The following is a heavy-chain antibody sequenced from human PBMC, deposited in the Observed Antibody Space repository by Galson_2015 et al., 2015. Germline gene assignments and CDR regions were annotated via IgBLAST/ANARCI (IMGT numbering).Heavy chain of an antibody. Sequence: SLRLSCAASGFTFSSYAMNWVRQPPGKGLEWVSGISGSGGTTYYADSVKGRFTISRDNSKNTLYLQMNSLRDEDTAVYYCARDPWRGSYKVFYFDYWGQGTLVTVSS. CDR3: ARDPWRGSYKVFYFDY. CDR1: GFTFSSYA. D-gene: IGHD1-26*01. J-gene: IGHJ4*02. CDR2: ISGSGGTT. V-gene: IGHV3-23*01.